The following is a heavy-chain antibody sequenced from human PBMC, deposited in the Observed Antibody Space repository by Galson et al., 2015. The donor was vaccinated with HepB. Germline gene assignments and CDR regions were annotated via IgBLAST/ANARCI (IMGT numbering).Heavy chain of an antibody. CDR2: ISSSSSYI. Sequence: SLRLSCAASGFTFSSYSMNWVRQAPGKGLEWVSSISSSSSYIYYADSVKGRFTISRDNAKNSLYLQMNSLRAEDTAVYYCARGVISYDRNWYFDLWGRGTLVTVSS. D-gene: IGHD3-22*01. V-gene: IGHV3-21*01. J-gene: IGHJ2*01. CDR1: GFTFSSYS. CDR3: ARGVISYDRNWYFDL.